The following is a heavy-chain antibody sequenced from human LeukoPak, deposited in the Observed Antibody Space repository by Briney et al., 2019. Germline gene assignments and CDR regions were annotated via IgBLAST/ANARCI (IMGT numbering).Heavy chain of an antibody. V-gene: IGHV3-21*01. Sequence: GGSLRLSCAASGFTFSSYSMNWVRQAPGKGLEWVSSISSSSSYIYYADSVKGRFTISRDNAKNSLYLQMNSLRAHDTAVYEGRDLDPEGSPPWCGESLLTASS. CDR2: ISSSSSYI. J-gene: IGHJ5*02. CDR3: RDLDPEGSPP. CDR1: GFTFSSYS. D-gene: IGHD3-10*01.